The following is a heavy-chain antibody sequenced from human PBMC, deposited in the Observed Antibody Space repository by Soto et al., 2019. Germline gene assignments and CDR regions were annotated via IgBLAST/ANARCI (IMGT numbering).Heavy chain of an antibody. CDR2: IIPIFGTA. CDR1: GGTFSSYA. Sequence: ASVKVSCKASGGTFSSYAISWVRQAPGQGLEWMGGIIPIFGTANCAQKFQGRVTITADESTSTAYMELSSLRSEDTAVYYCASGPYYYDSNSWGQGTLVTVSS. D-gene: IGHD3-22*01. V-gene: IGHV1-69*13. J-gene: IGHJ4*02. CDR3: ASGPYYYDSNS.